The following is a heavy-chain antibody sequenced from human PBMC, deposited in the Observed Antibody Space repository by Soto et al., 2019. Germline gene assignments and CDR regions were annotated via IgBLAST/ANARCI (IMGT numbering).Heavy chain of an antibody. CDR1: GYTFTTYA. Sequence: QVQLVQSGTEEKKPGASVKVSCKTSGYTFTTYAMHWVRQAPGQRLEWMGWINTGNGNTIYSQKFQGRVNISRKTTATTAYMERSRLRSEDTAVYYCARMWPKGGWYFDHWGQGTLVTVSS. D-gene: IGHD2-15*01. CDR3: ARMWPKGGWYFDH. J-gene: IGHJ4*02. CDR2: INTGNGNT. V-gene: IGHV1-3*04.